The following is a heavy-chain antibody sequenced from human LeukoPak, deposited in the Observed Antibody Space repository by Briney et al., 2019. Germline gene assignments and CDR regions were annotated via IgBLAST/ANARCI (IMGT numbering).Heavy chain of an antibody. J-gene: IGHJ4*02. CDR2: ISGSGGST. Sequence: PGGSLRLSCAASGFTFSSYAMSWVRQAPGKGLEWVSAISGSGGSTYYADSVKGRFTISRDNSKNTLYLQMNSLRAEDTAVYYCAKGSKYYDLWSGYITSSRGQGTLVTVSS. D-gene: IGHD3-3*01. CDR3: AKGSKYYDLWSGYITSS. CDR1: GFTFSSYA. V-gene: IGHV3-23*01.